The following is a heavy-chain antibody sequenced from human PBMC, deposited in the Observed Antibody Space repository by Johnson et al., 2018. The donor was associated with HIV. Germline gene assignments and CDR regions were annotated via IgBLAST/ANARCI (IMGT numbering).Heavy chain of an antibody. Sequence: QVQLVESGGGVVQPGRSLRLSCAASGFSFRKYGIHLVRQAPGQGLEWVAVIWYDGRNDYYTDHVNGRFLISRDNSKNKVYLEMKSLREEDTAVYYCSKAQQLVPGGDACDVWGQGTLVTVSS. CDR2: IWYDGRND. CDR1: GFSFRKYG. J-gene: IGHJ3*01. D-gene: IGHD6-6*01. V-gene: IGHV3-33*06. CDR3: SKAQQLVPGGDACDV.